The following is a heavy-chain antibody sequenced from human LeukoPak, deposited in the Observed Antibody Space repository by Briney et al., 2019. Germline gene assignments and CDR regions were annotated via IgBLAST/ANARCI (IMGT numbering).Heavy chain of an antibody. J-gene: IGHJ4*02. V-gene: IGHV3-23*01. CDR1: GFIFSNYA. CDR2: IYGSGITT. Sequence: GGSLRLSCAVSGFIFSNYAMSWVRQAPGKGLEWVSGIYGSGITTHYADSVKGRFTISRDNSKNTLYLEMNSLRAEDTAVYYCAQDYGRDGEGTMFDYWGQGILVTVSS. CDR3: AQDYGRDGEGTMFDY. D-gene: IGHD3-10*01.